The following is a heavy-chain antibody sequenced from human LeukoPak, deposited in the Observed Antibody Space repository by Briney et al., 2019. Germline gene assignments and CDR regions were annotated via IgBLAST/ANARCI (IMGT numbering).Heavy chain of an antibody. J-gene: IGHJ4*02. CDR3: ARDRGTWNDDGFDY. Sequence: PSQTLSLTCTVSGGSISSGRYYWSWSRQPAGKGLEWIGRIYISGSTNYNPSLNSRVTMSVDTSKNQFSLKLSSVTAADTAVYYCARDRGTWNDDGFDYWGQGALVTVSS. V-gene: IGHV4-61*02. D-gene: IGHD1-1*01. CDR2: IYISGST. CDR1: GGSISSGRYY.